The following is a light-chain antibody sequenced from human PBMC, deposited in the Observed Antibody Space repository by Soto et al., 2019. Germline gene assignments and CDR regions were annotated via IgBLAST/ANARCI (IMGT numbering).Light chain of an antibody. CDR2: YDS. J-gene: IGLJ1*01. V-gene: IGLV3-21*04. CDR3: QVWDSSSDHHV. Sequence: CGGNNIGSKSVHWYQQKPGQAPVLVIYYDSDRPSGIPERFSGSNSGNTATLTISRVEAGDEADYYCQVWDSSSDHHVFGTGTKLTVL. CDR1: NIGSKS.